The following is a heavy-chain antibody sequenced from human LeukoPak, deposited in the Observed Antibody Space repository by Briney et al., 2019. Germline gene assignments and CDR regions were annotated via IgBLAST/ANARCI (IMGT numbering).Heavy chain of an antibody. CDR3: ARQRGYYDSSGYYY. J-gene: IGHJ4*02. CDR2: IYHSGST. V-gene: IGHV4-4*02. CDR1: GFTFSCYSM. D-gene: IGHD3-22*01. Sequence: PGGSLRLSCAASGFTFSCYSMSWVRQPPGKGLEWIGEIYHSGSTNYNPSLKSRVTISVDTSKNQFSLKLSSVTAADTAVYYCARQRGYYDSSGYYYWGQGTLVTVSS.